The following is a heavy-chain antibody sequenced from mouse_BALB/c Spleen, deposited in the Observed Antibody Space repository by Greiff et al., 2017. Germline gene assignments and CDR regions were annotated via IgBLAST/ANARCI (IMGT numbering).Heavy chain of an antibody. J-gene: IGHJ3*01. CDR3: ARQNRYDEAWFAY. CDR1: GFTFSSYA. Sequence: EVQLVESGGGLVKPGGSLKLSCAASGFTFSSYAMSWVRQTPEKRLEWVATISSGGSYTYYPDSVKGRFTISRDNAKNTLYLQRSSLRSEDTAMYYCARQNRYDEAWFAYWGQGTLVTVSA. CDR2: ISSGGSYT. D-gene: IGHD2-14*01. V-gene: IGHV5-9-3*01.